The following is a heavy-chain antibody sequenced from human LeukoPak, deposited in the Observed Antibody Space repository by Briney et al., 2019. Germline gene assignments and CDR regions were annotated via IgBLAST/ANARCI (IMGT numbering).Heavy chain of an antibody. CDR1: GFTFSYYS. D-gene: IGHD1-26*01. J-gene: IGHJ1*01. CDR3: ARDQYSGSYLGNFQH. V-gene: IGHV3-7*01. CDR2: IKQDGSEK. Sequence: GGSLRLSCAASGFTFSYYSMNWVRQAPGKGLEWVANIKQDGSEKYYVDSVKGRFTISRDNAKNSLYLQMNSLRAEDTAVYYCARDQYSGSYLGNFQHWGQGTLVTVSS.